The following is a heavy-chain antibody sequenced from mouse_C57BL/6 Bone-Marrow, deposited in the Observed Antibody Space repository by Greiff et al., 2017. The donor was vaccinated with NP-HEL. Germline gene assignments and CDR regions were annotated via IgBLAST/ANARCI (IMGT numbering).Heavy chain of an antibody. CDR2: INPYNGGT. D-gene: IGHD2-3*01. CDR1: GYTFTDYY. CDR3: ASNGYYDWFAY. Sequence: EVQRVESGPVLVKPGASVKMSCKASGYTFTDYYMNWVKQSHGKSLEWIGVINPYNGGTSYNQKFKGKATLTVDKSSSTAYMELNSLTSEDSAVYYCASNGYYDWFAYWGQGTLVTVSA. J-gene: IGHJ3*01. V-gene: IGHV1-19*01.